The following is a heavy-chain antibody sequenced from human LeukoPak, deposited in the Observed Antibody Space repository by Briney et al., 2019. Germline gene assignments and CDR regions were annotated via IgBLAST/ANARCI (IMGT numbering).Heavy chain of an antibody. Sequence: GSLRLSCAASGFTFSSYAMHWVRQAPGKGLEWVAVISYDGSNKYYADSVKGRFTISRDNSKNTLYLQMNSLRAEDTAVYYCARDSRRSGSYHYWGQGTLVTVSS. CDR2: ISYDGSNK. D-gene: IGHD1-26*01. V-gene: IGHV3-30*04. CDR1: GFTFSSYA. J-gene: IGHJ4*02. CDR3: ARDSRRSGSYHY.